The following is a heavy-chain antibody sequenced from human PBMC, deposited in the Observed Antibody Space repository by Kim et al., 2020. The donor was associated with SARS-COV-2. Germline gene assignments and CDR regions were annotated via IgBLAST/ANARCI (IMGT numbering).Heavy chain of an antibody. CDR2: IDPSDSYT. CDR1: GYSFTSYW. V-gene: IGHV5-10-1*01. D-gene: IGHD6-19*01. J-gene: IGHJ6*02. Sequence: GESLKISCKGSGYSFTSYWISWVRQMPGKGLEWMGRIDPSDSYTNYSPSFQGHVTISADKSISTAYLQWSSLKASDTAMYYCARHSGYSSGPMGYYYYYYGMDVWGQGTTVTVSS. CDR3: ARHSGYSSGPMGYYYYYYGMDV.